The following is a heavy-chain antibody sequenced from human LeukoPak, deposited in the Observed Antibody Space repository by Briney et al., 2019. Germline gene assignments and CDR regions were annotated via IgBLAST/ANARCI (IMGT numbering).Heavy chain of an antibody. D-gene: IGHD4-23*01. J-gene: IGHJ3*02. Sequence: GGSLRLSCAASGFTVSSYYMSWVRQAPGKGLEWVANINQDGSEKYYVDSVKGRFTISRDHAKNSLFLQMNSLRAEDTAVYYCARGRTPYDAFDIWGQGTMVTVSS. CDR1: GFTVSSYY. CDR2: INQDGSEK. V-gene: IGHV3-7*03. CDR3: ARGRTPYDAFDI.